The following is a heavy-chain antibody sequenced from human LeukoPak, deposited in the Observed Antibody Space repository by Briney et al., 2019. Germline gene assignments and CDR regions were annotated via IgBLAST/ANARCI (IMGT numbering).Heavy chain of an antibody. CDR3: ATGASDYYGSGSSANNWFDP. V-gene: IGHV1-24*01. Sequence: ASVKVSCKVSGYTLTELSMHWVRQAPGKGLEWMGGFDPEDGETIYAQKFQGRVTMTEDTSTDTAYMELSSLRSEDTAVYYCATGASDYYGSGSSANNWFDPWGQGTLVTVSS. D-gene: IGHD3-10*01. J-gene: IGHJ5*02. CDR2: FDPEDGET. CDR1: GYTLTELS.